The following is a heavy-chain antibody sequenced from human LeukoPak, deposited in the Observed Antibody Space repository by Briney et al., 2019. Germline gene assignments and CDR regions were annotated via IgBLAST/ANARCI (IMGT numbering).Heavy chain of an antibody. D-gene: IGHD6-19*01. CDR3: ARQYRDSRIVVAVAGGAIDY. CDR1: GGSISSSSYY. CDR2: FYYTGNT. V-gene: IGHV4-39*01. Sequence: SETLSLTCTVSGGSISSSSYYWGWIRQPPGKGLEWIVSFYYTGNTYSNPSLKSRVTISVDTSKNQFSLKLSSVTAADTAVYYCARQYRDSRIVVAVAGGAIDYWGQGTLVTVSS. J-gene: IGHJ4*02.